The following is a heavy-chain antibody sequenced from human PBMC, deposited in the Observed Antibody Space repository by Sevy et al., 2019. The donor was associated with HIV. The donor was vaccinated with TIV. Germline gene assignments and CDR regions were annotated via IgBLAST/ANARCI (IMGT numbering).Heavy chain of an antibody. D-gene: IGHD2-15*01. CDR3: ARGGYCGGGSFHTFDY. Sequence: SQTLSLTCAISGDSVSNNRVVWNWIRQSPSRGLEWLGRTYYRSKWSSDYAVSVKSRITINPDTSKNQFSLQLNSVTSEVTAVYYCARGGYCGGGSFHTFDYWGQGTLVTVSS. V-gene: IGHV6-1*01. J-gene: IGHJ4*02. CDR2: TYYRSKWSS. CDR1: GDSVSNNRVV.